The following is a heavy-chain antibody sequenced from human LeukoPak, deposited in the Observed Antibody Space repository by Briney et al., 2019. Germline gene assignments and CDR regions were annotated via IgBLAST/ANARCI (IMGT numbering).Heavy chain of an antibody. V-gene: IGHV3-30*02. D-gene: IGHD3-10*01. J-gene: IGHJ4*02. CDR1: GFTFSNYG. CDR3: VRDRGWYHFDL. CDR2: IRYDESNK. Sequence: GGSLRLSCAASGFTFSNYGMHWVRQAPGKGLEWVAFIRYDESNKYYADSVKGRFTISRDNTKNSLFLQLNSLRAEDTAIYYCVRDRGWYHFDLWGQGNLVTVSS.